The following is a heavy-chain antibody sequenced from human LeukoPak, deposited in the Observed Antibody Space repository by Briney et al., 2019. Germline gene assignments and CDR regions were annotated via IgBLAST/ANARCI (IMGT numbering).Heavy chain of an antibody. CDR1: GYTFTGYY. CDR2: INPNSGSR. D-gene: IGHD5-18*01. V-gene: IGHV1-2*02. Sequence: GASVKVSCKAFGYTFTGYYMHWVRQAPGHGLEWMGWINPNSGSRSCAQKFQGRVTMTRDTSISTAYMELSRLKSDDTAVYYCARGDGYSYGYLGYWGQGTLVTVSS. J-gene: IGHJ4*02. CDR3: ARGDGYSYGYLGY.